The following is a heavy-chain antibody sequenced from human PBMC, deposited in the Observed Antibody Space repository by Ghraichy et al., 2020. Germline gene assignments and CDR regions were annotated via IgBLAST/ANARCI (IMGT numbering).Heavy chain of an antibody. CDR1: GFTFSSYA. CDR2: ISYDGSNK. CDR3: ARDGDWGGYSGYNFDY. Sequence: GGSLRLSCAASGFTFSSYAMHWVRQAPGKGLEWVAVISYDGSNKYYADSVKCRFTISRDNSKNTLYLQMNSLRAEDTAVYYCARDGDWGGYSGYNFDYWGQGTLVTVSS. D-gene: IGHD5-12*01. V-gene: IGHV3-30*04. J-gene: IGHJ4*02.